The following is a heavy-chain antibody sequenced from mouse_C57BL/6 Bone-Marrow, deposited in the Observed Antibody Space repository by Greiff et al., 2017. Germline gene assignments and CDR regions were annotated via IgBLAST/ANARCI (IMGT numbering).Heavy chain of an antibody. J-gene: IGHJ2*01. Sequence: EVKLQESGPELVKPGASVKISCKASGYSFTDYNMNWVKQSNGKSLEWIGVINPNYGTTSYNQKFKGKATLTVDQSSSTAYMQLNSLTSEDSAVYYCASYYYGSSYVDYWGQGTTLTVSS. CDR2: INPNYGTT. CDR1: GYSFTDYN. CDR3: ASYYYGSSYVDY. D-gene: IGHD1-1*01. V-gene: IGHV1-39*01.